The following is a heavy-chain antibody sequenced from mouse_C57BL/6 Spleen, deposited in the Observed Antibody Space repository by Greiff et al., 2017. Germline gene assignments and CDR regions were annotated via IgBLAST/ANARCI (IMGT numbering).Heavy chain of an antibody. V-gene: IGHV1-69*01. D-gene: IGHD1-1*01. CDR1: GYTFTSYW. CDR3: ARITTVVADWYFDV. CDR2: IDPSDSYT. Sequence: VQLQQPGAELVRPGSSVKLSCKASGYTFTSYWMHWVKQRPGQGLEWIGEIDPSDSYTNYNQKFKGKSTLTVDKSSSTAYMQLSSLTSEDSAVYYCARITTVVADWYFDVWGTGTTVTVSS. J-gene: IGHJ1*03.